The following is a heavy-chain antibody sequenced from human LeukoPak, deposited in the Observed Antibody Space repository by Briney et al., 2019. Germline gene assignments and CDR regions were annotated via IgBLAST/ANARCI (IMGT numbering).Heavy chain of an antibody. Sequence: SETLSLTCAVSGGSISSSNWWSWVRQPPGKGLEWIGEIYHSGSTNYNPSLKSRVTISVDKSKNQFSLKLSSVTAADTAVYYCARFPQQLTLYYYYYMDVWGKGTTVTVSS. V-gene: IGHV4-4*02. D-gene: IGHD6-13*01. CDR3: ARFPQQLTLYYYYYMDV. CDR2: IYHSGST. J-gene: IGHJ6*03. CDR1: GGSISSSNW.